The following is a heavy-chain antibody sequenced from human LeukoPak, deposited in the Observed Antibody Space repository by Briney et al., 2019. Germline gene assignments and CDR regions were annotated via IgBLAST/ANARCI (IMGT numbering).Heavy chain of an antibody. CDR3: ARDDYYMDV. V-gene: IGHV4-61*02. J-gene: IGHJ6*03. Sequence: SSQTLSLTCTVSGGSISSGSYYWSWIRQPAGKGLEWIGRIYTSGSTNYNPSLKSRVTISVDTSKNQFSLKLSSVTAADTAVYYCARDDYYMDVWGKGTTVTVSS. CDR1: GGSISSGSYY. CDR2: IYTSGST.